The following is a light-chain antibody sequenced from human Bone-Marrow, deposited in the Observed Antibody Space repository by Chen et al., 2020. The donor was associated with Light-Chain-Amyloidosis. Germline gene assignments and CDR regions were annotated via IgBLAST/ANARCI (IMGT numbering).Light chain of an antibody. V-gene: IGLV2-14*01. CDR2: EVT. J-gene: IGLJ1*01. CDR3: SSYTITNTLV. Sequence: QSALTQPASVSASPGHSTTISCTGTSSDVGGDNHVSWYQQHPDKAPKLMIYEVTNRPSWVPDRFSGSKSDNTASLTISGLQTEDEADYFCSSYTITNTLVFGSGTRVTVL. CDR1: SSDVGGDNH.